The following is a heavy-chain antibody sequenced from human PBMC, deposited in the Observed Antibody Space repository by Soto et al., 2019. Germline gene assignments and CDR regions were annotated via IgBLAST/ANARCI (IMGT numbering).Heavy chain of an antibody. CDR1: GGSISSSSYC. CDR2: IYYSGST. CDR3: ARLLVTTVTRDAFDI. D-gene: IGHD4-17*01. Sequence: SETLSLTCTVSGGSISSSSYCWGWIRKPPGKGLEWIGSIYYSGSTYYNPSLKSRVTISVDTSKNQFSLKLSSVTAADTAVYYCARLLVTTVTRDAFDIWGQGTMLTVSS. V-gene: IGHV4-39*01. J-gene: IGHJ3*02.